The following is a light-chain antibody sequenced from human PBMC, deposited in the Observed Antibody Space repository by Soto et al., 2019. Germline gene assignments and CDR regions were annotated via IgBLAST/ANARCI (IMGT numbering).Light chain of an antibody. Sequence: DIQMTQSPSTLSASVGDRVTITCRASQSVNSWLAWYQQKPGKAPKLLIYKASTLESGVPSRFSGSGSGTEFTLTISSLQPDDFATYYCQQYSTPSTFGQGTKVDIK. V-gene: IGKV1-5*03. CDR3: QQYSTPST. CDR1: QSVNSW. J-gene: IGKJ1*01. CDR2: KAS.